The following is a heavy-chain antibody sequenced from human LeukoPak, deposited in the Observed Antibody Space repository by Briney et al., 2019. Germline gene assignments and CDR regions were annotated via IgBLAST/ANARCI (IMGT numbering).Heavy chain of an antibody. V-gene: IGHV4-4*07. CDR1: GGSISSYY. Sequence: PSETLSLTCTVSGGSISSYYWSWIRQPAGKGLEWIGRIYTSGSTNYNPSLKSRVTMSVDTSKNQFSLKLSSVTAADTAVYYCARSVEMATSYYFDYWGQGTLVTVSS. J-gene: IGHJ4*02. CDR3: ARSVEMATSYYFDY. CDR2: IYTSGST. D-gene: IGHD5-24*01.